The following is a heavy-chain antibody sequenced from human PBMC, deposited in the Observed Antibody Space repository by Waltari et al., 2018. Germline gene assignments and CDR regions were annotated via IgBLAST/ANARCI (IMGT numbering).Heavy chain of an antibody. J-gene: IGHJ4*02. Sequence: QVQLQESGPGLVKPSETLSLTCTVSGGSISSYYWSWIRQPPGKGLEWIGYIYYSGSTNYNPSLKSRVTISVDTSKNQFSLKLSSVTAADTAVYYCARGGPGGDPFPFDYWGQGTLVTVSS. CDR3: ARGGPGGDPFPFDY. D-gene: IGHD1-26*01. V-gene: IGHV4-59*01. CDR2: IYYSGST. CDR1: GGSISSYY.